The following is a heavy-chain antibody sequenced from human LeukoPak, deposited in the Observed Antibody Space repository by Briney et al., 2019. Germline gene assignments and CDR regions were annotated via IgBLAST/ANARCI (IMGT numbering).Heavy chain of an antibody. CDR1: RYTFTGYY. V-gene: IGHV1-2*02. J-gene: IGHJ5*02. CDR3: ARDRSDYQLLEFDP. Sequence: ASVKVSCKASRYTFTGYYMHWVRQAPGQGLEWMGWINPNSGGTNYAQKFQGRVTMTRDTSISTAYTELSRLSSDDTAVYYCARDRSDYQLLEFDPWGQGTLVTVSS. CDR2: INPNSGGT. D-gene: IGHD2-2*01.